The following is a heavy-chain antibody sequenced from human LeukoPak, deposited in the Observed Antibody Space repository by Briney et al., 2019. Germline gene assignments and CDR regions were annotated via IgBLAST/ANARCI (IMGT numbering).Heavy chain of an antibody. V-gene: IGHV4-59*12. CDR3: ARVGSGYDFFDY. Sequence: PSETLSLTCTVSGGSMSSYYWSWIRQPPGKGLEWIGYIYYSGSTKYNPSLKSRVTISVDTSKNQFSLKLNFVTAADTAVYYCARVGSGYDFFDYWGQGTLVTVSS. J-gene: IGHJ4*02. CDR2: IYYSGST. CDR1: GGSMSSYY. D-gene: IGHD3/OR15-3a*01.